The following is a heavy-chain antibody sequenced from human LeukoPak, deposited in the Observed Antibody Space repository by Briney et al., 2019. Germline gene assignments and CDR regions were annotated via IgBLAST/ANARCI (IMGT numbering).Heavy chain of an antibody. Sequence: RRSLRLSCAPSGFTFSTYGMHWVRHAPGKGLEWVAVVSYEGSSTYYRDSAKGRFTISRDNSKNMLYLQMNSLRTEDTAVYYCAKRFRGSSGWDFDYWGQGTLVTVSS. V-gene: IGHV3-30*18. CDR1: GFTFSTYG. D-gene: IGHD3-22*01. CDR2: VSYEGSST. CDR3: AKRFRGSSGWDFDY. J-gene: IGHJ4*02.